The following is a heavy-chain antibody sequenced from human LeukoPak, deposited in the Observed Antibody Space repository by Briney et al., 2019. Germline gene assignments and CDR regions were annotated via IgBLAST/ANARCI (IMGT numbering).Heavy chain of an antibody. CDR3: AREGPRGNSQFDY. CDR2: ISGSSGII. J-gene: IGHJ4*02. V-gene: IGHV3-48*01. Sequence: GGSLRLSCAASGFTFNTYTMNWVRQAPGKGLEWVSYISGSSGIIDYADSVRGRFTISRDNAKNTLYLQMNSLRAEDTAVYYCAREGPRGNSQFDYWGQGTLVTVSS. D-gene: IGHD2/OR15-2a*01. CDR1: GFTFNTYT.